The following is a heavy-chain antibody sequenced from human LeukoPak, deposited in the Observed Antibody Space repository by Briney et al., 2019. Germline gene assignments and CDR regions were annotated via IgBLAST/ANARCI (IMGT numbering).Heavy chain of an antibody. V-gene: IGHV4-4*02. CDR1: GGSISSSNW. J-gene: IGHJ5*02. CDR3: ARDDGGYDFWSGYYT. Sequence: SETLSLTCAVSGGSISSSNWWSWVRQPPGKGLEWIGEIYHSGSTNYNPSLKSRVTISVDKSKNQFSLKLSSVTAADTAVYYCARDDGGYDFWSGYYTWGRGTLVTVSS. D-gene: IGHD3-3*01. CDR2: IYHSGST.